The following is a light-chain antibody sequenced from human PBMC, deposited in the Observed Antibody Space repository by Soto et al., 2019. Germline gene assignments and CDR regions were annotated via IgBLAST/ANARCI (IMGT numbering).Light chain of an antibody. J-gene: IGKJ1*01. CDR3: KEYKSYSWT. CDR2: DAS. Sequence: DIQMTQSPSTLSASVGDRVTITCRASQSINIWMAWYQQKPGKAPKVLIYDASSLKSGVPSRFSGSGSGTEFTLTISSLQPDDLATYYCKEYKSYSWTFGQGTKV. CDR1: QSINIW. V-gene: IGKV1-5*01.